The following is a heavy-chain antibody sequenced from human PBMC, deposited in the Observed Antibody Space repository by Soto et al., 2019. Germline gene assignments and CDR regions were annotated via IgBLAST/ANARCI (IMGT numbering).Heavy chain of an antibody. Sequence: QVQLVQSGAEVKKPGSSVKVSCKASGGTFSSYTISWVRQAPGQGLEWMGRIIPILGIANYAQKFQGRVTITADKSTSTAYMELSSLRSEHTAVYYCERGSCSSTSCLVPPPGMDVWGQGTTVTVSS. CDR1: GGTFSSYT. CDR2: IIPILGIA. V-gene: IGHV1-69*02. CDR3: ERGSCSSTSCLVPPPGMDV. D-gene: IGHD2-2*01. J-gene: IGHJ6*02.